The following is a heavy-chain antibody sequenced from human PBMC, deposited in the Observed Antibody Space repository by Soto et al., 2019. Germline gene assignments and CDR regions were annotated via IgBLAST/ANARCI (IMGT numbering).Heavy chain of an antibody. Sequence: QLVESGGGVVQPGRSLTLSCAASGFTFRTYGMHWVRQAPGKGLEWVAVIWFDGSNKYYADSVKGRFTISRDNSKNTLSLQMNILRAEDTAVYYCAKDHLGGWDQYYYYCGMDVWGQGTTVTVSS. D-gene: IGHD6-19*01. CDR3: AKDHLGGWDQYYYYCGMDV. CDR2: IWFDGSNK. V-gene: IGHV3-33*06. J-gene: IGHJ6*02. CDR1: GFTFRTYG.